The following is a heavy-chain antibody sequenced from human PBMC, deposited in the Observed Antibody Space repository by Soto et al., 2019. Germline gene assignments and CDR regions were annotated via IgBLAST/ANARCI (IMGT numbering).Heavy chain of an antibody. CDR2: ISGDGGST. V-gene: IGHV3-23*01. D-gene: IGHD3-16*01. Sequence: PGGSLRLSCAASGFTFSSYAMSWVRQAPGKGLEWVSDISGDGGSTYYADSVKGRFTISRDNSKNSLYLQMNSLRAEDTAVYYCARDRYNVLGELNDAFDIWGQGTMVTVSS. J-gene: IGHJ3*02. CDR1: GFTFSSYA. CDR3: ARDRYNVLGELNDAFDI.